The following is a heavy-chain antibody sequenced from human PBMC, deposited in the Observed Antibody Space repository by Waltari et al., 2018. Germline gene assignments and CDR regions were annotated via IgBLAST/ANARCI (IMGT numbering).Heavy chain of an antibody. CDR1: GFTFGGPV. D-gene: IGHD3-16*01. J-gene: IGHJ3*01. CDR3: VRSLYINYGSEGFEE. Sequence: GGKLVPPGGSLKLSCGGPGFTFGGPVFNWVRQTPGKGLAWISHISRTGYDKLYAASVKGRVTISRDSAKSVFLEMSRLRAEDTGVYYCVRSLYINYGSEGFEEWGPGTMVTVSS. V-gene: IGHV3-48*03. CDR2: ISRTGYDK.